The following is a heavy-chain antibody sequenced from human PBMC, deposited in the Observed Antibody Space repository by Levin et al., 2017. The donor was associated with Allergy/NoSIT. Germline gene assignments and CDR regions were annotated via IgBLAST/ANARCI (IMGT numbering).Heavy chain of an antibody. CDR2: INAGNGNT. J-gene: IGHJ3*02. D-gene: IGHD3-22*01. Sequence: ASVKVSCKASGYTFTSYAMHWVRQAPGQRLEWMGWINAGNGNTKYSQKFQGRVTITRDTSASTAYMELSSLRSEDTAVYYCARAPPYYYDSSGSPRNAFDSWGQGTMVTVSS. V-gene: IGHV1-3*01. CDR1: GYTFTSYA. CDR3: ARAPPYYYDSSGSPRNAFDS.